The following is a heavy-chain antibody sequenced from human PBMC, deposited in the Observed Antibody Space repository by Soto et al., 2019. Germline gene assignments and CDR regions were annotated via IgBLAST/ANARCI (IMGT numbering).Heavy chain of an antibody. D-gene: IGHD1-7*01. CDR3: ARIGTTNYYGMDV. V-gene: IGHV4-39*01. Sequence: QLLESGPVLVKPSKTLSLTYTASDGSISSSNYYGGWIRQPPGKGLECIGSIYYSGSTYYNPSLQSRVTISVDTSKNQFSLKLGSVTAADTAVDYCARIGTTNYYGMDVWGQGSKVAVSS. J-gene: IGHJ6*02. CDR2: IYYSGST. CDR1: DGSISSSNYY.